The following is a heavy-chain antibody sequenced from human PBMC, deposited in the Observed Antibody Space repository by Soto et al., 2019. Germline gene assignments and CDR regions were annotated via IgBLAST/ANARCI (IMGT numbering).Heavy chain of an antibody. Sequence: PGGSLRLSCAVSGFTFANHWMHWVRQAPGKGLEWVSRMNSDGSNTDYADSVKGRFTVSRDNAKNTLYLQMNSLRAEDTAVYYCATAEVDYWGPGTMVIVYS. CDR2: MNSDGSNT. CDR1: GFTFANHW. V-gene: IGHV3-74*01. J-gene: IGHJ4*02. CDR3: ATAEVDY.